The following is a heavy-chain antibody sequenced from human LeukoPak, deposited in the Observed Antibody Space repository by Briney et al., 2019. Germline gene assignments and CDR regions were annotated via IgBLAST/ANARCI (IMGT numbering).Heavy chain of an antibody. CDR2: INPGDSDT. D-gene: IGHD6-13*01. CDR3: ARPRSGSWYTAYDI. J-gene: IGHJ3*02. Sequence: GESLQISCQGSGYSFTSYWIAWVRQLPGKGLEWMGIINPGDSDTRYSPSFQGQVTISADKSIRTASLQWSSLKVSDTAMYYCARPRSGSWYTAYDIWGQGTMVTVS. CDR1: GYSFTSYW. V-gene: IGHV5-51*01.